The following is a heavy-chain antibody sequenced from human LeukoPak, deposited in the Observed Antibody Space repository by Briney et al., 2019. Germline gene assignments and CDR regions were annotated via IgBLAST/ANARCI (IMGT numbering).Heavy chain of an antibody. V-gene: IGHV1-2*02. CDR3: ARPSHDIVVVVAATRSFDY. CDR2: INPNSGGT. D-gene: IGHD2-15*01. Sequence: GASVKVSCKASGYTFTGYYMHWVRQAPGQGLEWMGWINPNSGGTNYAQKFQGRVTMTRDTSISTAYMELSRLRSDDTAVYYCARPSHDIVVVVAATRSFDYWGQGTLVTVSS. CDR1: GYTFTGYY. J-gene: IGHJ4*02.